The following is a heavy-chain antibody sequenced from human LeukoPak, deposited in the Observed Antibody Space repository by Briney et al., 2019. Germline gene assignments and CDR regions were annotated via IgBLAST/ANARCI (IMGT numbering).Heavy chain of an antibody. Sequence: GGSLRLSCAASRFTFSTYAMSWVRQAPGKGLEWVSSIGTSTSYIYYADSVKGRFTISRGNAKNSLFLQMNSLRAEDTAVYYCAREGIAVAGIDYWGQGTLVTVSS. V-gene: IGHV3-21*06. CDR1: RFTFSTYA. CDR2: IGTSTSYI. D-gene: IGHD6-19*01. J-gene: IGHJ4*02. CDR3: AREGIAVAGIDY.